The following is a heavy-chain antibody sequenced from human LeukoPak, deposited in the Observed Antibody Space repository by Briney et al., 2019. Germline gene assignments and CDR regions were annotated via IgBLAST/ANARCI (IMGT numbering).Heavy chain of an antibody. D-gene: IGHD5-18*01. Sequence: ASVKVSCKVSGYTLTELSMHWVRQAPGKELEWMGGFDPEDGETIYAQKFQGRVTMTEDTSTDTAYMELSSLRSEDTAVYYCATGPGYSYGDFDYWGQGTLVTVSS. V-gene: IGHV1-24*01. J-gene: IGHJ4*02. CDR1: GYTLTELS. CDR2: FDPEDGET. CDR3: ATGPGYSYGDFDY.